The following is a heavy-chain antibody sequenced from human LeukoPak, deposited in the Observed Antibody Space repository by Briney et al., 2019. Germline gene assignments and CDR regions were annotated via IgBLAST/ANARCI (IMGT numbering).Heavy chain of an antibody. CDR1: GYTFNRYG. V-gene: IGHV1-18*01. CDR3: ARDRYYDSSGTNWFDP. D-gene: IGHD3-22*01. J-gene: IGHJ5*02. CDR2: ISAYNGNT. Sequence: ASVKVSCKASGYTFNRYGISWVRQAPGQGLEWMGWISAYNGNTNYAQKLQGRVTMTTDTSTSTAYMELRSLRSDDTAVYYCARDRYYDSSGTNWFDPWGQGTLVTVSS.